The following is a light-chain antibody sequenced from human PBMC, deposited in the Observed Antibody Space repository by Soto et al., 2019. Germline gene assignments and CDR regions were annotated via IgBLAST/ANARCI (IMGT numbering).Light chain of an antibody. V-gene: IGKV3-15*01. CDR3: QQFNNWPPWT. CDR2: GAS. J-gene: IGKJ1*01. CDR1: QSISNS. Sequence: EIVLTQSPSTLSLSPGERATLSCRASQSISNSLAWYQQKPGQAPRLLIYGASTRAAGIPDRFSGSGSGTEFTLTISGLQSDDFAVYYCQQFNNWPPWTFGQGTKVDIK.